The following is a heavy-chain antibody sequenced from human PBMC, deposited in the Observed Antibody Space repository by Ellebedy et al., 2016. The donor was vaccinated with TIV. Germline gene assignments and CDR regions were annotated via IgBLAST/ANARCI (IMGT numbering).Heavy chain of an antibody. V-gene: IGHV4-34*01. Sequence: MPSETLSLTCAVYGGTFRGYYWSWSRRRPGKGLGWSGEINHSGSTNYNTSLKSRVSASVDTSKNQFSLKLSSVTVADTAVYYCARGDIAEEGWSWYFDLWGRGTLVTVSS. CDR2: INHSGST. CDR3: ARGDIAEEGWSWYFDL. D-gene: IGHD2-15*01. CDR1: GGTFRGYY. J-gene: IGHJ2*01.